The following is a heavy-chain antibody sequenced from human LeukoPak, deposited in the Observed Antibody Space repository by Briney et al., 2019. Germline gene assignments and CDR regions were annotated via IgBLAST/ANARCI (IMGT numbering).Heavy chain of an antibody. D-gene: IGHD3-22*01. V-gene: IGHV4-39*01. CDR1: GGSISSSSYY. Sequence: SETLSLNCTVSGGSISSSSYYWGWIRQPPGKGLEWIGSIYYSGSTYYHPSLKSRVTISVDTSKNQFSLKLRSVTAADTAVYYCARTTMIKRPGWFDPWGRGTLVTVSS. CDR2: IYYSGST. CDR3: ARTTMIKRPGWFDP. J-gene: IGHJ5*02.